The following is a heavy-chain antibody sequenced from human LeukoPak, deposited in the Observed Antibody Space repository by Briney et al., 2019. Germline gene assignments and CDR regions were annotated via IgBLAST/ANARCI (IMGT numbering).Heavy chain of an antibody. V-gene: IGHV3-23*01. CDR2: ISGSGDRT. D-gene: IGHD3-3*01. J-gene: IGHJ4*02. CDR3: ARDGYEFWSGYYHGAYFDH. Sequence: GGSLRLSCAASGFTFSDYAMSWVRQAPGKGLEWVSVISGSGDRTFYADSVKGRFTISRDNVKNSLYLQMNSLRAEDTGVYYCARDGYEFWSGYYHGAYFDHWGQGTLVTVSS. CDR1: GFTFSDYA.